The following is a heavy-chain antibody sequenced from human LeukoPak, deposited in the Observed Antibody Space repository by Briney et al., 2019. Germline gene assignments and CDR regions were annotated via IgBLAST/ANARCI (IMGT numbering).Heavy chain of an antibody. CDR1: GFTFSSYS. CDR3: ARGYCSDGSCIFDY. J-gene: IGHJ4*02. Sequence: GGSLRLSCAASGFTFSSYSMNWVRQAPGKGLEWVSSISSSSSYIYSADSVKGRFTISRDNAKNSLYLQMNSLRVEDTAVYYCARGYCSDGSCIFDYWGQGTLVTVSS. D-gene: IGHD2-15*01. V-gene: IGHV3-21*04. CDR2: ISSSSSYI.